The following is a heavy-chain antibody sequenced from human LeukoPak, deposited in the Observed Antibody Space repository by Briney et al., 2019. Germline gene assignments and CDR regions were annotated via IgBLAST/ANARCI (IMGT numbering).Heavy chain of an antibody. CDR3: ARQYYHTSGIFHVGAYDL. D-gene: IGHD3-10*01. CDR1: GGSISSYY. CDR2: VYNSGSA. Sequence: SETLSLTCTVSGGSISSYYWSWIRQPAGRGLEWIGYVYNSGSANYNPSLKSRATMLVDTSKNRFSLKLSSVTAADTAIYYCARQYYHTSGIFHVGAYDLWGQGTLVTVSS. J-gene: IGHJ4*02. V-gene: IGHV4-4*07.